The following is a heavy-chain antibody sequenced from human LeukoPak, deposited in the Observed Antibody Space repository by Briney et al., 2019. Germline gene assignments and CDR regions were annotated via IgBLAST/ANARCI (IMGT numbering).Heavy chain of an antibody. CDR2: INAGNGNT. CDR1: GYTFTSYA. D-gene: IGHD6-19*01. CDR3: AREWRIAVAAAGY. V-gene: IGHV1-3*01. J-gene: IGHJ4*02. Sequence: ASVTVSCTASGYTFTSYAMHWVRQAPGQRLEWMGWINAGNGNTKYSQKFQGGVTITRDTSASTAYMELSSLRSEDTAVYYCAREWRIAVAAAGYWGQGTLVTVSS.